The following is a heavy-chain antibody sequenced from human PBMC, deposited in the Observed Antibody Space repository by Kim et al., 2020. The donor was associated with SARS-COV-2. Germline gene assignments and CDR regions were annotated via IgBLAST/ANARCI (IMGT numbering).Heavy chain of an antibody. V-gene: IGHV1-2*02. D-gene: IGHD6-13*01. CDR3: AGFEYSKSHFDY. J-gene: IGHJ4*02. Sequence: KYAQKFQGRITMTRDTSISTAYMELSSLKSDDTAVYYCAGFEYSKSHFDYWGQGPLVTVSS.